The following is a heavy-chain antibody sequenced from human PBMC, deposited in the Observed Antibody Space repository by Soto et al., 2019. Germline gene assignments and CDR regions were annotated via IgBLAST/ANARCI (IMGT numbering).Heavy chain of an antibody. D-gene: IGHD3-16*01. Sequence: QVPLQESGPGLVKPSQTLSLTCTVSGGSISSGGHYWSWIRQHPGKGLEWIGSIHYSGSTYSNPSRKSRLTMSADTSKNQLSLKLSSVTAADTAVYYCARVGQGGGFDYWGQGTLVTVS. V-gene: IGHV4-31*03. CDR3: ARVGQGGGFDY. CDR2: IHYSGST. CDR1: GGSISSGGHY. J-gene: IGHJ4*02.